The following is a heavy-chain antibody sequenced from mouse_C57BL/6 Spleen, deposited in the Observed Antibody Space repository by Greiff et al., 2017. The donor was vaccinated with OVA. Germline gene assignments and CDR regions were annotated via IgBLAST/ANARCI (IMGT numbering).Heavy chain of an antibody. V-gene: IGHV1-39*01. CDR2: INPNYGTT. Sequence: EVKLMESGPELVKPGASVKISCKASGYSFTDYNMNWVKQSNGKSLEWIGVINPNYGTTSYNQKFKGKATLTVDQSSSTAYMQLNSLTSEDSAVYYCARSSTMVKEFAYWGQGTLVTVSA. D-gene: IGHD2-2*01. CDR3: ARSSTMVKEFAY. J-gene: IGHJ3*01. CDR1: GYSFTDYN.